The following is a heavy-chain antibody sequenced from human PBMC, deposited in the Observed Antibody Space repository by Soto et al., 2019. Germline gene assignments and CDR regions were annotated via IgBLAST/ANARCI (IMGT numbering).Heavy chain of an antibody. CDR3: ARPDYYDSSGYYYFAFDI. V-gene: IGHV4-31*03. D-gene: IGHD3-22*01. CDR2: IYYSGST. Sequence: SETLSLTCTVSGGSISSGGYYWSWIRQQPGKGLEWIGYIYYSGSTYYNPSPKSRVTISVDTSKNQFSLKLSSVTAADTAVYYCARPDYYDSSGYYYFAFDIWGQGTMVTVSS. J-gene: IGHJ3*02. CDR1: GGSISSGGYY.